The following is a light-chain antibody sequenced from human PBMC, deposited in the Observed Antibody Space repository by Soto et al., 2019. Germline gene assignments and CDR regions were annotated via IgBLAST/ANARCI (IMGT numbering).Light chain of an antibody. CDR1: QSISSW. V-gene: IGKV1-5*01. CDR2: DAS. CDR3: QQYENYWT. J-gene: IGKJ1*01. Sequence: DIQMTQSPSTLSATAGDRVTITCRASQSISSWLAWYQHKPGKAPKLLIYDASNLDSGVPSRCSGSGSGTEFSLIISNLQPDDCTTYYCQQYENYWTFGQGTKVEIK.